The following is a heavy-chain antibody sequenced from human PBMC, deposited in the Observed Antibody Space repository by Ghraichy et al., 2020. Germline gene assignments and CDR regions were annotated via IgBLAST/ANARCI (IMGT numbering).Heavy chain of an antibody. CDR2: INHDGSQK. J-gene: IGHJ4*02. D-gene: IGHD6-19*01. CDR3: ARGSSDWRESDY. Sequence: GGSLRLSCAASGFTFRDHWMTWVRQAPGKGLEWVANINHDGSQKYYVDSVKGRFTISRDNAKNSLYVQMSSLRAEDTAVYYCARGSSDWRESDYWGQGTLVTVSS. CDR1: GFTFRDHW. V-gene: IGHV3-7*01.